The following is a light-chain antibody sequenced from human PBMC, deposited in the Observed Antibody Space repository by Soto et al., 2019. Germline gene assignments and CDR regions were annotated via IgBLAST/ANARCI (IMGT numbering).Light chain of an antibody. J-gene: IGLJ3*02. Sequence: QSALTQPASVSGSLGQSITISCTGTSSDVGNYNLVSWYQHHPGKAPKLMIYEVSKWPSGVSNRFSGSKAGNRASLTISGLQAEDEADYYCGSYAGDIRWVFGGGTKVTVL. CDR1: SSDVGNYNL. CDR2: EVS. V-gene: IGLV2-23*02. CDR3: GSYAGDIRWV.